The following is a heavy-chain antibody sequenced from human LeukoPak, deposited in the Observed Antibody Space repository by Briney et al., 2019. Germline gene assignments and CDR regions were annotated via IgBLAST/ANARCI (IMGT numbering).Heavy chain of an antibody. CDR1: GFIFSRYG. D-gene: IGHD3-22*01. Sequence: GGSLRLSCAASGFIFSRYGIHWVRQSPGKGLEWVAFIRYDGSDQYYADSVKGRFTISRDNSKITLYLQMNSLRPEDTAVYYCARAGRYYDSSGYYYSSSYFDYWGQGTLVTVSS. CDR3: ARAGRYYDSSGYYYSSSYFDY. CDR2: IRYDGSDQ. V-gene: IGHV3-30*02. J-gene: IGHJ4*02.